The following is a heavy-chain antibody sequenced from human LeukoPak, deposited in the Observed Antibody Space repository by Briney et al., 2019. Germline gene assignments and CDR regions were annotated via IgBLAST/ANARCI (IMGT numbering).Heavy chain of an antibody. CDR3: ASRYYYDSSGYFLY. CDR1: FNSIRSSSYY. V-gene: IGHV4-39*01. J-gene: IGHJ4*02. Sequence: SETLSLTCTVSFNSIRSSSYYWGWIRQFPGKGLEWIGYIYYTGSTYYSSSLKSRVTISVDTSNNQSSLRLNSVTAADTAVYYCASRYYYDSSGYFLYWGQGTLVTVSS. CDR2: IYYTGST. D-gene: IGHD3-22*01.